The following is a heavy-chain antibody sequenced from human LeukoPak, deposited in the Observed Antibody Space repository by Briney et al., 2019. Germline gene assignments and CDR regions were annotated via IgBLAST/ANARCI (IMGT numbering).Heavy chain of an antibody. CDR3: ARARSGYSYGYYYYYGMDV. J-gene: IGHJ6*02. CDR1: GGSFSGYY. V-gene: IGHV4-34*01. Sequence: PSETLSLTCAVYGGSFSGYYWSWIRQPPGKRLEWIGEINHSGSTNYNPSLKSRVTISVDTSKNQFSLKLSSVTAADTAVYYCARARSGYSYGYYYYYGMDVWGQGTTVTVSS. CDR2: INHSGST. D-gene: IGHD5-18*01.